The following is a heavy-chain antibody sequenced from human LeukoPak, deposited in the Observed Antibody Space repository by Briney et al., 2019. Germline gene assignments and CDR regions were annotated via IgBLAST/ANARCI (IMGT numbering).Heavy chain of an antibody. CDR1: GYSFTGYY. CDR3: ARDLLGGPDY. V-gene: IGHV1-2*02. Sequence: ASVKVSCKASGYSFTGYYMHWVRQAPGQGLEWMGWINPNNGDTKYAQKFQGRVTMTRDTSISTAYMELSRLRSDDTAVYYCARDLLGGPDYWGQGTLVTVSS. D-gene: IGHD3-10*01. CDR2: INPNNGDT. J-gene: IGHJ4*02.